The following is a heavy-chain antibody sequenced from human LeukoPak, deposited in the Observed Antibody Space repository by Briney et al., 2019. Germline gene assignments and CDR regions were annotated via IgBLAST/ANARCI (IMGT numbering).Heavy chain of an antibody. V-gene: IGHV4-30-4*08. CDR2: VNYRGTA. CDR3: ARIQGNGAYGWDYFDY. D-gene: IGHD3-10*01. CDR1: GGSINNGDNY. Sequence: SETLSLTCTVSGGSINNGDNYWSWIRQPPGKGLEWLGYVNYRGTAYYNSSLKSRLTISIDTSQNQFSLRLTSVTAADTAVYYCARIQGNGAYGWDYFDYWGRGTLVAVSS. J-gene: IGHJ4*02.